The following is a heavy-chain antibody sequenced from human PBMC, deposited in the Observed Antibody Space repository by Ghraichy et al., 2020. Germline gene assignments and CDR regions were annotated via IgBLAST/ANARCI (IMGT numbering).Heavy chain of an antibody. CDR1: GFTFSSYA. D-gene: IGHD3-22*01. Sequence: GGSLRLSCAASGFTFSSYAMSWVRQAPGKGLEWVSAISGSGGSTYYADSVKGRFTISRDNSKNTLYLQMNSLRAEDTAVYYCANEYYYDSSGPGSGMDVWGQGTTVTVSS. V-gene: IGHV3-23*01. CDR2: ISGSGGST. J-gene: IGHJ6*02. CDR3: ANEYYYDSSGPGSGMDV.